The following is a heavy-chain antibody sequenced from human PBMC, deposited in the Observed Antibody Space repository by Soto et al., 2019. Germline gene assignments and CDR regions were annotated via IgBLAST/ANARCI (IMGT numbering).Heavy chain of an antibody. Sequence: SETLSLTCAVYGGSFSGYYWSWIRQPPGKGLEWIGEINHSGSTNYNPSLKSRVTISVDTSKNQFSLKLSSVTAADTAVYYCARAKLSGIVPAAMVEFDYWGQGTLVTVSS. V-gene: IGHV4-34*01. CDR2: INHSGST. CDR1: GGSFSGYY. J-gene: IGHJ4*02. CDR3: ARAKLSGIVPAAMVEFDY. D-gene: IGHD2-2*01.